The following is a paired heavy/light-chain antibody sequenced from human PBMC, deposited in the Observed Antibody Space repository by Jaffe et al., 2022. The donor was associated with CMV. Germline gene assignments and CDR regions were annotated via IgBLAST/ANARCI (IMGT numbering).Heavy chain of an antibody. J-gene: IGHJ6*03. Sequence: EVQLVESGGGLVKPGGSLRLSCAASGFTFSNAWMSWVRQAPGKGLEWVGRIKSKTDGGTTDYAAPVKGRFTISRDDSKNTLYLQMNSLKTEDTAVYYCTTDRGAPGIAAAGTRYYYYYYYMDVWGKGTTVTVSS. V-gene: IGHV3-15*01. CDR1: GFTFSNAW. CDR2: IKSKTDGGTT. D-gene: IGHD6-13*01. CDR3: TTDRGAPGIAAAGTRYYYYYYYMDV.
Light chain of an antibody. Sequence: DIQMTQSPSSLSASVGDRVTITCRASQSISSYLNWYQQKPGKAPKLLIYAASSLQSGVPSRFSGSGSGTDFTLTISSLQPEDFATYYCQQSYSTSVTFGQGTKVEIK. V-gene: IGKV1-39*01. J-gene: IGKJ1*01. CDR1: QSISSY. CDR2: AAS. CDR3: QQSYSTSVT.